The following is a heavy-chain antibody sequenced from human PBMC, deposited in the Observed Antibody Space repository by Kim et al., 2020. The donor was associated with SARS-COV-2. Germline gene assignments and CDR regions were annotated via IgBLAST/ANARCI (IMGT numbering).Heavy chain of an antibody. CDR1: GGSFSGYY. Sequence: SETLSLTCAVYGGSFSGYYWSWIRQPPGKGLEWIGEINHSGSTNYNPSLKSRVTISVDTSKNQFSLKLSSVTAADTAVYYCARAYYYDSSGLDYWGQGTLAT. CDR2: INHSGST. D-gene: IGHD3-22*01. CDR3: ARAYYYDSSGLDY. V-gene: IGHV4-34*01. J-gene: IGHJ4*02.